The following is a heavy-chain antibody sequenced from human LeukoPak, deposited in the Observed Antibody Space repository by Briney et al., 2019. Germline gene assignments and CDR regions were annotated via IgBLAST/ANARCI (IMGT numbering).Heavy chain of an antibody. Sequence: PGGSLILSCAASVFTFSSYVMHWVRQAPGKGLEGVAVISYDGSNKYYAYSVKGRFTISIDSSKNTLYMQMNSLRAEDTAVYYCAKGDILTGYYRDYFDYWGQGTLVTVSS. CDR3: AKGDILTGYYRDYFDY. CDR2: ISYDGSNK. V-gene: IGHV3-30*18. D-gene: IGHD3-9*01. CDR1: VFTFSSYV. J-gene: IGHJ4*02.